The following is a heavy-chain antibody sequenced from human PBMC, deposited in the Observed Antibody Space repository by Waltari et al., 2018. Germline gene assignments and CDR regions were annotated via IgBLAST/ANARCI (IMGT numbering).Heavy chain of an antibody. CDR1: GYSIGSGYY. J-gene: IGHJ2*01. D-gene: IGHD6-6*01. CDR2: IYHSGST. V-gene: IGHV4-38-2*01. CDR3: ARHPEQLVGYWYFDL. Sequence: QVQLQESGPGLVKPSETLSLTCDVSGYSIGSGYYWGWIRQPPGKGLEWIGSIYHSGSTYQNPSLKSRLTISLDTSKNQFSLKLSSVTAADTAVFYCARHPEQLVGYWYFDLWGRGTLVTVSS.